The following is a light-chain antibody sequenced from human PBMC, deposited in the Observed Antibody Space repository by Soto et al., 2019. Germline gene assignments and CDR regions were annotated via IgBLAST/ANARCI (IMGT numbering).Light chain of an antibody. J-gene: IGKJ5*01. CDR1: QDINRY. CDR3: QQRKNWPPIT. CDR2: DAS. V-gene: IGKV3-11*01. Sequence: ETVLTQSPATLSLSPGERATLSCRASQDINRYLAWYQQKPGQAPRLLIYDASNRATDIPARFSGSGFGTDFTLTISSLGPEDFAVYYCQQRKNWPPITFGQGTRLEMK.